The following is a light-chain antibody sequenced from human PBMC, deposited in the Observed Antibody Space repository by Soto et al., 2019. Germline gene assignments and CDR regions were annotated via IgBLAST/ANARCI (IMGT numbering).Light chain of an antibody. J-gene: IGKJ1*01. CDR3: QQYNSYSVT. CDR1: RTISSW. Sequence: DIQMTQSPSTLSGSVGDRVTITCRASRTISSWLAWYQQKPGKAPKLLIYKASTLKSGVPSRFSGSGSGTEFTLTISSLQPDDFATYYCQQYNSYSVTFGQGTKVDIK. CDR2: KAS. V-gene: IGKV1-5*03.